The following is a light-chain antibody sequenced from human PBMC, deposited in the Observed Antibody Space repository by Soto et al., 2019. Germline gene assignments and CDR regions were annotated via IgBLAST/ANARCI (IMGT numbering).Light chain of an antibody. J-gene: IGKJ1*01. CDR1: EDISTY. Sequence: DIQMTQSPSSLSASVGDRVTITCRASEDISTYLAWYQQKPGKVPKLLIYGASTLQSGVPSRFSGSGSGTDFTHTISSLQAEDVATYYCQNYNRAPWTFGQGTKVESK. CDR3: QNYNRAPWT. V-gene: IGKV1-27*01. CDR2: GAS.